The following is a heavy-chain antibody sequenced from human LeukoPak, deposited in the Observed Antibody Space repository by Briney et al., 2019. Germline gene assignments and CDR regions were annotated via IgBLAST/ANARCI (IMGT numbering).Heavy chain of an antibody. Sequence: GGSLRLSCAGSGFTFTNAWMSWVRQAPGKGLEWVGRIKSYVDGGTTEYAPPVKGRITISRDDSKNTVYLQMSSLKTEDTGLYYCTTEYFGSSNNWDQGTLVTVSS. D-gene: IGHD3-10*01. J-gene: IGHJ4*02. CDR3: TTEYFGSSNN. CDR2: IKSYVDGGTT. V-gene: IGHV3-15*01. CDR1: GFTFTNAW.